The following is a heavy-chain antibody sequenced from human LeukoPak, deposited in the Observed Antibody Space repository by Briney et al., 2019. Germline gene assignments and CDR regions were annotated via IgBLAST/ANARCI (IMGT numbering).Heavy chain of an antibody. D-gene: IGHD6-19*01. Sequence: PGRSLRLSCAASGFTFSTYGMHWVRQGPGKGLEWVSFISGDGVGTSYADFAKGRFTISRDNTKNSLYLQMNSLTTEDTAFYFCTKGGWGDSWGQGTLVTVSS. V-gene: IGHV3-43*02. CDR2: ISGDGVGT. CDR3: TKGGWGDS. J-gene: IGHJ4*02. CDR1: GFTFSTYG.